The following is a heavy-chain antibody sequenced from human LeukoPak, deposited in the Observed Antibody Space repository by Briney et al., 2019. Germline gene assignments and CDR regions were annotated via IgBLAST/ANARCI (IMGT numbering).Heavy chain of an antibody. CDR3: ANSYNGPNPGTAAPGTTPVDY. Sequence: GGSLRLSCAASGFTFSSYWMSWVRQAPGKGLEWVANIKQDGSEKYYVDSVKGRFTISRDNSKNTLYLQMNSLRADDTAVYYCANSYNGPNPGTAAPGTTPVDYWGQGTLVTVSS. D-gene: IGHD6-13*01. J-gene: IGHJ4*02. CDR2: IKQDGSEK. V-gene: IGHV3-7*01. CDR1: GFTFSSYW.